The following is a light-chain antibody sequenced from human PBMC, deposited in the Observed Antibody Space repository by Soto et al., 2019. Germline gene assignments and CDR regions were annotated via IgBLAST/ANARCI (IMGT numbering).Light chain of an antibody. CDR3: HQYNSWPPGT. CDR1: QSISRS. V-gene: IGKV3-15*01. J-gene: IGKJ2*01. CDR2: DAS. Sequence: ELVLTQSPAILSVSPGERATLSCRARQSISRSLAWYQQKPGEAPRLLISDASTRATGIPALFSGSGSGTEFTLTISSLQSEDFALYYCHQYNSWPPGTFGKGTKVDIK.